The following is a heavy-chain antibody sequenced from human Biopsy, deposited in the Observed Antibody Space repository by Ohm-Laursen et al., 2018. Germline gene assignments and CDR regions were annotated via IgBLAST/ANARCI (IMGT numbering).Heavy chain of an antibody. J-gene: IGHJ6*02. CDR1: GDSVTKYY. CDR3: ARDSGILNYGNFKYYHYYGMDV. Sequence: PPGTLSLACAVSGDSVTKYYWSWIRQPPGKGLEWIGHIYYSVMTNYNPPLQSRVSISVDTSRNQVSLTLSSVTAADTAVYYCARDSGILNYGNFKYYHYYGMDVWGQGTKVTVSS. CDR2: IYYSVMT. V-gene: IGHV4-59*02. D-gene: IGHD4-11*01.